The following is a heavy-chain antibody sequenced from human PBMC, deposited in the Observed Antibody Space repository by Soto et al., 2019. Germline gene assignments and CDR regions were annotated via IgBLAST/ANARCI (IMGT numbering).Heavy chain of an antibody. Sequence: QVQLQQWGAGPLRPLETLSLTCGVSGGSFSGYYWACIRQSPGKGLEWIGEINDRGSINYNPSLKSRVSISVETSKNHYSLKLRSVTAADTAVYYCARESHDILTGPPWVWYFDLWGRGTLVTVSS. D-gene: IGHD3-9*01. V-gene: IGHV4-34*01. CDR3: ARESHDILTGPPWVWYFDL. J-gene: IGHJ2*01. CDR2: INDRGSI. CDR1: GGSFSGYY.